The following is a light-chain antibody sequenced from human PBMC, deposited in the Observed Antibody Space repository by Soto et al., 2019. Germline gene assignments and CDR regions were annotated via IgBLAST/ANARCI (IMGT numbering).Light chain of an antibody. V-gene: IGKV3-11*01. CDR3: QQSYSTPPA. Sequence: EIVLTQSPATLSLSPGERATLSCRASQSVSRYLAWYQQRPGQAPRLLIYDTSNRVTGIPARFSGSGSGTDFTLTISSLQPEDFATYYCQQSYSTPPAFGQGTKVDIK. CDR1: QSVSRY. CDR2: DTS. J-gene: IGKJ1*01.